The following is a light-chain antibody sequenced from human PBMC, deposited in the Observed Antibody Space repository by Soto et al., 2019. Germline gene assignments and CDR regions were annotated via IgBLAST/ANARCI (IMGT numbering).Light chain of an antibody. CDR2: EVS. CDR1: SSDVGGYNY. V-gene: IGLV2-14*01. Sequence: QSVLTQPASVSGSPGQSITISCTGTSSDVGGYNYVSWYQQHPGKAPKLMIYEVSNRPSGVSNRFSGSKSGNTASLTSSGLQAEDEADYYCSSYTSSNTVLIGGGTKVTVL. J-gene: IGLJ2*01. CDR3: SSYTSSNTVL.